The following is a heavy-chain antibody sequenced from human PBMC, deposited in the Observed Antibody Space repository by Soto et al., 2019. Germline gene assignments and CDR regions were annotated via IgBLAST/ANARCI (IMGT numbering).Heavy chain of an antibody. CDR3: ARQSKRHTVVSP. V-gene: IGHV4-39*01. J-gene: IGHJ5*02. CDR2: IYYSGST. Sequence: QLQLQESGPGLVKPSETLSLTCTVSGGSISSSSYYWGWIRQPPGKGLEWIGSIYYSGSTYYNPSLKSRVTISVDTSKNQFSLKLSSVTAADTAVYYCARQSKRHTVVSPWGQGTLVTVSS. D-gene: IGHD2-15*01. CDR1: GGSISSSSYY.